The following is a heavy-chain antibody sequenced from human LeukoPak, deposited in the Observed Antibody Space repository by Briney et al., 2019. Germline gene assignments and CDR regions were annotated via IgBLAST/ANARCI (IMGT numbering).Heavy chain of an antibody. CDR1: GFSFDDNA. CDR2: ISGSGGST. CDR3: AKQGGSYDFYFDY. D-gene: IGHD3-3*01. Sequence: PGGSLRLSCVASGFSFDDNAMQWVRQAPGKGLEWVSAISGSGGSTYYADSVKGRFTISRDNSKNTLYLQMNSLRAEDTAVYYCAKQGGSYDFYFDYWGQGTLVTVSS. V-gene: IGHV3-23*01. J-gene: IGHJ4*02.